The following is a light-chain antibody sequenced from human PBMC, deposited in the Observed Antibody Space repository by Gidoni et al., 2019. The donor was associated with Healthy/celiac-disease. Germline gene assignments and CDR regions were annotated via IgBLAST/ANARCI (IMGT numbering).Light chain of an antibody. Sequence: QSALTQPASVSGSPGQSITISCTGTSSDVGGYNYVSWYQQHPGKAPKLMIYEVSNRPSGVSNRFSGSKSGKTASLTISGLQGEDGAGYYCSSYKSSSSGVFGGGTKLTV. CDR2: EVS. V-gene: IGLV2-14*01. CDR1: SSDVGGYNY. CDR3: SSYKSSSSGV. J-gene: IGLJ2*01.